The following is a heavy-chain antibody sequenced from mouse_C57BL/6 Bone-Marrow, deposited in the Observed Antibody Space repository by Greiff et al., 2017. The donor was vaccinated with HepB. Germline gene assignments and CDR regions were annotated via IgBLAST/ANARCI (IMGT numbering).Heavy chain of an antibody. CDR2: ISYSGST. CDR3: ARDYYGRYFDV. J-gene: IGHJ1*03. V-gene: IGHV3-1*01. CDR1: GYSITSGYD. D-gene: IGHD1-1*01. Sequence: EVQGVESGPGMVKPSQSLSLTCTVTGYSITSGYDWHWIRHFPGNKLEWMGYISYSGSTNYNPSLKSRISITHDTSKNHFFLKLNSVTTEDTATYYCARDYYGRYFDVWGTGTTVTVSS.